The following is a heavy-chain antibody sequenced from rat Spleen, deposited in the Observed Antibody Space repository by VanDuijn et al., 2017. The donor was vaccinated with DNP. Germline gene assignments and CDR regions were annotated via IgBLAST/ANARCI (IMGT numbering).Heavy chain of an antibody. Sequence: EVQLQESGPGLVKPSQSLSLTCSVTGYSITSNHKWSWIRKFPGNELEWMGYINNAGSTNYNPSLKSRFSITRDTSKNQFFLQVNSVRNEDTATYYCAIQLGVFDYWGQGVPVTVSS. V-gene: IGHV3-3*01. CDR3: AIQLGVFDY. J-gene: IGHJ2*01. CDR1: GYSITSNHK. D-gene: IGHD4-6*01. CDR2: INNAGST.